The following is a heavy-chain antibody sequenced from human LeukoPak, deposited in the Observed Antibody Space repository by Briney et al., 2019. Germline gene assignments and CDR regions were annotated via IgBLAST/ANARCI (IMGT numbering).Heavy chain of an antibody. CDR2: INHSGSN. CDR1: GGSFSGYY. D-gene: IGHD6-19*01. V-gene: IGHV4-34*01. J-gene: IGHJ4*02. Sequence: SETLSLTCAVYGGSFSGYYWSWVRQPPGKGLEWVGEINHSGSNNYNPSLKSRVTISVDTSKNQFSLKPSSVTAADTAVYYCARGLPRYSSGWYVDYWGQGTLVTVSS. CDR3: ARGLPRYSSGWYVDY.